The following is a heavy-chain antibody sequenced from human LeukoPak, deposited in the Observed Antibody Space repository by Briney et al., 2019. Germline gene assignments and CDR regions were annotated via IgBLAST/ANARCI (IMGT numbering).Heavy chain of an antibody. Sequence: GESLKISCKGSGYSFTNYWIGWGRQMPGKGLRWRGIIYPGDSDTRYSPSFQGQVTTSADKSNSIAYLQWSSLKASDTAMYYCARREMSTKRAVKPADYWGQGTLVTVSS. CDR1: GYSFTNYW. J-gene: IGHJ4*02. CDR2: IYPGDSDT. D-gene: IGHD5-24*01. CDR3: ARREMSTKRAVKPADY. V-gene: IGHV5-51*01.